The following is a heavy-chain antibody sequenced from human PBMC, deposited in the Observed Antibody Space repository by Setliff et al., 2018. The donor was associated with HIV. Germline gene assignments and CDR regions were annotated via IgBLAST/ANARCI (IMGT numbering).Heavy chain of an antibody. CDR1: GDSTGDYY. J-gene: IGHJ2*01. Sequence: SETLSLTCTVSGDSTGDYYWNWIRQPAGKGLEWIGRVYASAYSNYNPSLKSRVTMSVDTSQNQFSLKLRSVNAADTAVYYCARDWVTRSNYYGSGSPWYFDFWGRG. CDR3: ARDWVTRSNYYGSGSPWYFDF. D-gene: IGHD3-10*01. V-gene: IGHV4-4*07. CDR2: VYASAYS.